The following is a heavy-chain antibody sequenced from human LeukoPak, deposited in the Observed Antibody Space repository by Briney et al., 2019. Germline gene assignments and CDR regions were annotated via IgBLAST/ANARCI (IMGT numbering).Heavy chain of an antibody. CDR1: GSTFGNYY. CDR2: IKHDGNWK. CDR3: AREGDSSGSPGDY. D-gene: IGHD6-19*01. V-gene: IGHV3-7*03. J-gene: IGHJ4*02. Sequence: GGSLRLSCAASGSTFGNYYMSWVRQAPGKGLEWVANIKHDGNWKFYADSVKGRLTVSRDNAEKSVYLHMSSLRAEDTAMYYCAREGDSSGSPGDYWGQGILVTVSS.